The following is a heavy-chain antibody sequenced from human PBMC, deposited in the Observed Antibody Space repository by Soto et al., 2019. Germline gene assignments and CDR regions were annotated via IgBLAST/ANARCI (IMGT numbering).Heavy chain of an antibody. D-gene: IGHD3-3*01. CDR2: IIPIFGTA. V-gene: IGHV1-69*01. CDR3: ARDDFWSGYSNYYYYGMDV. J-gene: IGHJ6*02. CDR1: GGTFSSYA. Sequence: QVQLVQSGAEVKKPGSSVKVSCKASGGTFSSYAISWVRQAPGQGLEWMGGIIPIFGTANYAQKFQGRVTITADESTSTAYMELSSLRSEDTAVYYCARDDFWSGYSNYYYYGMDVWGQGTTVTGSS.